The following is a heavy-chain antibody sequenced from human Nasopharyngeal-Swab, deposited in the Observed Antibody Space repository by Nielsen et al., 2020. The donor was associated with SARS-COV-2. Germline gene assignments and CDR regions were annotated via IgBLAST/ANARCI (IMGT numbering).Heavy chain of an antibody. CDR3: ARGPDPYYYYGMDV. CDR2: ISSSGSTI. D-gene: IGHD1-14*01. J-gene: IGHJ6*02. CDR1: GFTFSSYE. Sequence: GGSLRLSCAASGFTFSSYEMNWVRQAPGKGLEWVSYISSSGSTIYYADSVKGRFTISRDNAKNSLYLQMNSLRAEDTAVYYCARGPDPYYYYGMDVWGQGTTVTVSS. V-gene: IGHV3-48*03.